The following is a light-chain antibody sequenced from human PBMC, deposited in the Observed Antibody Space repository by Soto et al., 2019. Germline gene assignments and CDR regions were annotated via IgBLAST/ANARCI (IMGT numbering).Light chain of an antibody. J-gene: IGLJ1*01. V-gene: IGLV2-14*01. CDR3: SSYAGTSPSYV. Sequence: QSVLTQPASVSGSPGQSITISCTGTSSDVGTYKYVSWYQQHPGKAPKLMIYDVNYRPSGVSTRFSGSKSGNTASLTISGLQSEDEADYYCSSYAGTSPSYVFGTGTKVTVL. CDR1: SSDVGTYKY. CDR2: DVN.